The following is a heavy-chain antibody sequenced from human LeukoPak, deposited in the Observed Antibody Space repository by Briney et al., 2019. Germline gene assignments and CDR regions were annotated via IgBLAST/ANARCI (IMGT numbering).Heavy chain of an antibody. V-gene: IGHV4-39*07. J-gene: IGHJ3*02. CDR3: ARGYRAYCDGDAGPCAFDI. D-gene: IGHD2-21*02. CDR1: GGSISSSSYY. CDR2: INHSGST. Sequence: PSETLSLTCTVSGGSISSSSYYWSWIRQPPGKGLEWIGEINHSGSTNYNPSLKSRVTISVDTSKNQFSLKLSSVTAADTAVYYCARGYRAYCDGDAGPCAFDIWGQGTMVTVSS.